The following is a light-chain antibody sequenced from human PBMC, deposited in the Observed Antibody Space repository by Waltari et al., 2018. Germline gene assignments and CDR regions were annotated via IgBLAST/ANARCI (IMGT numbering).Light chain of an antibody. CDR1: QGISSY. V-gene: IGKV1-9*01. CDR2: AAS. Sequence: DIQLTQSPSFLSASVGDRVTITCRASQGISSYLAWYQERPGKAPTLLIFAASTSQSGVPSRFSGSGSGTEFTLTISSLQPEDFATYYCQQLDSFPITFGQGTRLEIK. CDR3: QQLDSFPIT. J-gene: IGKJ5*01.